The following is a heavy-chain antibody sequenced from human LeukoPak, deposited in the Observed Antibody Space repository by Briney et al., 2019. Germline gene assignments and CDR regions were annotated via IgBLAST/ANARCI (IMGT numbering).Heavy chain of an antibody. D-gene: IGHD4-23*01. V-gene: IGHV3-20*04. CDR1: GFTFDDYG. CDR2: INRNGGST. Sequence: GGSLRLSCAASGFTFDDYGMSWVRQAPGKGLEWVSGINRNGGSTGYADSVKGRFTISRDNAKSSLYLQMNSLRAEDTALYYCARHYGGNSGGDAFDIWGQGTMVTVSS. CDR3: ARHYGGNSGGDAFDI. J-gene: IGHJ3*02.